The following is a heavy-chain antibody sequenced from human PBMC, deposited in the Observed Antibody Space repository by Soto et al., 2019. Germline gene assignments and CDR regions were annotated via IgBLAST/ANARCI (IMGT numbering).Heavy chain of an antibody. CDR3: ARGRATHPGED. Sequence: EVQLVASGGGLVQPGGSLRLSCAGSGFSITAYWMTWVRQAPGKGLEWLANIKQDGSEKYYVDSVKGRFTISRDNAKNSLYLEMNSLRAEDTPLYACARGRATHPGEDWGQGTLVTVSS. D-gene: IGHD3-10*01. CDR2: IKQDGSEK. CDR1: GFSITAYW. J-gene: IGHJ4*02. V-gene: IGHV3-7*05.